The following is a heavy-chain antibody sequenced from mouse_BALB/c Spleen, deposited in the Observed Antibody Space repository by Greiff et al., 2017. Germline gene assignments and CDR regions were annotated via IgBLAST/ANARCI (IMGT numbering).Heavy chain of an antibody. D-gene: IGHD1-1*01. V-gene: IGHV5-6*01. J-gene: IGHJ1*01. Sequence: EVKLMESGGDLVKPGGSLKLSCAASGFTFSSYGMSWVRQTPDKRLEWVATISSGGSYTYYPESVKGRFTISRDNAKNTLYLQMSSLKSEDTAMYYCARHLLRNWYFDVWGAGTTVTVSS. CDR2: ISSGGSYT. CDR3: ARHLLRNWYFDV. CDR1: GFTFSSYG.